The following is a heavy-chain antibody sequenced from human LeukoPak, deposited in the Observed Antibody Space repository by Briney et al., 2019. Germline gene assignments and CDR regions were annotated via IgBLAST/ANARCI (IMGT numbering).Heavy chain of an antibody. Sequence: SVKVSCKASGGTFSSYAISWVRQAPGQGLEWMGGIIPIFGTANYAQKFQGRVTITADESTSTAYMELSSLRSEDTAVYYCAKEGIDTIFGVVIPYYFDYWGQGTLVTVSS. J-gene: IGHJ4*02. CDR1: GGTFSSYA. CDR2: IIPIFGTA. D-gene: IGHD3-3*01. CDR3: AKEGIDTIFGVVIPYYFDY. V-gene: IGHV1-69*13.